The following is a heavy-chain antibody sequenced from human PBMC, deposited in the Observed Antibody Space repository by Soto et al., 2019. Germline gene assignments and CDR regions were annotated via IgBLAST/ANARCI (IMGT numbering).Heavy chain of an antibody. Sequence: SETLSLTCSIYSGSFSGYYWSWIRQPPGKGLEWIGEISQSGNTNYSPSLKSRVSISIDTSKKQFSLNLASVSAADTAVHYCARAPKVSGSSQTRPDFWGQGTQVTAPQ. J-gene: IGHJ4*02. V-gene: IGHV4-34*01. CDR1: SGSFSGYY. CDR3: ARAPKVSGSSQTRPDF. D-gene: IGHD6-6*01. CDR2: ISQSGNT.